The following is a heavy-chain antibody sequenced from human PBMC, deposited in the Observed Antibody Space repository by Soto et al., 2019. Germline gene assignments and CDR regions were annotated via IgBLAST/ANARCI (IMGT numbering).Heavy chain of an antibody. D-gene: IGHD3-22*01. CDR3: AKDFSYDSSGVLDY. CDR1: GFTFRSYA. V-gene: IGHV3-23*01. J-gene: IGHJ4*02. Sequence: VQLLESGGALVQPGGSLRLSCAASGFTFRSYAMSWVRQAPGKGLEWVSAISDGGNTYYPDSVRGRFTISRDNSKNTLFLQMNSVRAEDTAVYYCAKDFSYDSSGVLDYWGQGTLVTVSS. CDR2: ISDGGNT.